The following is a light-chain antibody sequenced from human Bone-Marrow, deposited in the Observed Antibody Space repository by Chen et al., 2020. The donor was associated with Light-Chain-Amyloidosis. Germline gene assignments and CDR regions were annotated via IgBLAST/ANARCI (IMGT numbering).Light chain of an antibody. V-gene: IGLV3-21*02. J-gene: IGLJ3*02. Sequence: SYVLTQPSSVSVAPGQPATIACGGNNIGTTSVHWYQQTPGQAPLLVVYDDCDRPSGIPERLSGSNSGNTATLTISRVEAGDEADYYCQVWDRSSDRPVFGGGTKLTVL. CDR2: DDC. CDR1: NIGTTS. CDR3: QVWDRSSDRPV.